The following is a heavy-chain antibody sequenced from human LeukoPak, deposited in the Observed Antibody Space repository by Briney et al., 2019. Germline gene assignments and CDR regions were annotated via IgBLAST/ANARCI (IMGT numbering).Heavy chain of an antibody. J-gene: IGHJ6*02. D-gene: IGHD3-9*01. CDR1: GYTVTGYY. CDR3: ARVRLYYDVLAGYSKYYYGMDV. V-gene: IGHV1-2*02. Sequence: ASVKLSCKASGYTVTGYYMHWVRQAPGQGLEWMGWINLNSGGTNYAQKFQGRVTMTRDTSISTAYMELSRLRSDDTAVYFCARVRLYYDVLAGYSKYYYGMDVWGQGTTVTVSS. CDR2: INLNSGGT.